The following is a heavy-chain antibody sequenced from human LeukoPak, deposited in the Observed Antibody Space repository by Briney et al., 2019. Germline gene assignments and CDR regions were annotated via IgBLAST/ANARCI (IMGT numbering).Heavy chain of an antibody. CDR1: GYTFTGYY. CDR2: INPNSGGT. CDR3: ASAGIVGATGWFDP. D-gene: IGHD1-26*01. V-gene: IGHV1-2*02. J-gene: IGHJ5*02. Sequence: ASVKVSCKASGYTFTGYYMHWVRQAPGQGLEWMGWINPNSGGTNYAQKFQGRVTMTRNTSISTAYMELSSLRSEDTAVYYCASAGIVGATGWFDPWGQGTLVTVSS.